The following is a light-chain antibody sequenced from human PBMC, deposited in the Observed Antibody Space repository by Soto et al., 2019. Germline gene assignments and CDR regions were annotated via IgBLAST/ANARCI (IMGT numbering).Light chain of an antibody. CDR1: RSVSNN. Sequence: ETVMTQSPATLPVSPGDTATLSCRASRSVSNNLAWYQQKPGQAPRLLIYAASTRATGIPARFSGSGSGTEFTLAITSLQSEDFAVYYCQQYSNWPRTFGQGTKVDIK. CDR2: AAS. CDR3: QQYSNWPRT. V-gene: IGKV3-15*01. J-gene: IGKJ1*01.